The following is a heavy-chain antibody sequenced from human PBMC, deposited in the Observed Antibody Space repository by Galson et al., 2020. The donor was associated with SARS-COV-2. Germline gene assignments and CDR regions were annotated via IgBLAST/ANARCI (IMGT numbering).Heavy chain of an antibody. D-gene: IGHD3-22*01. CDR1: GFSFSAYS. J-gene: IGHJ4*02. V-gene: IGHV3-48*02. CDR3: ARVDYYDSSSYIAY. CDR2: ITSSYNTI. Sequence: GESLKISCAASGFSFSAYSMNWVRQAPGKGLEWVSYITSSYNTIYYADSVKGRFTISRDNAKNSLYLQMNSLREEDTAMYYCARVDYYDSSSYIAYWGQGTLVTVSS.